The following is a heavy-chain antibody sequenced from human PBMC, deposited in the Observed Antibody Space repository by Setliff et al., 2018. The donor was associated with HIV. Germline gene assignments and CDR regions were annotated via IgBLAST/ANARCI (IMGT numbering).Heavy chain of an antibody. D-gene: IGHD3-16*02. CDR2: ISGTSGTM. CDR1: GFTFSTYS. Sequence: GGSLRLSCAASGFTFSTYSMNWVRQAPGKGLEWVSYISGTSGTMYYSDSVKGRFTISSDNAKNLLFLQMNSLTAEDLAVYYCARDPRASYLRYYYYHYLDVWGKGTTVTVSS. CDR3: ARDPRASYLRYYYYHYLDV. V-gene: IGHV3-48*01. J-gene: IGHJ6*03.